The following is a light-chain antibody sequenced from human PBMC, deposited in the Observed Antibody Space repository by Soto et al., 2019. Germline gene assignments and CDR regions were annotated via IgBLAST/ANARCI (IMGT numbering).Light chain of an antibody. CDR3: QQYDSSSLT. J-gene: IGKJ4*01. V-gene: IGKV3-20*01. Sequence: EIVLTQSPGTLSLSPGERATLSCRASQSVSSSYLAWYQQKPGQAPRLRIYGASSRTTGIPERFSGSGSGTDFTLTISRLEPEDFAVYYCQQYDSSSLTFGGGNKVEIK. CDR2: GAS. CDR1: QSVSSSY.